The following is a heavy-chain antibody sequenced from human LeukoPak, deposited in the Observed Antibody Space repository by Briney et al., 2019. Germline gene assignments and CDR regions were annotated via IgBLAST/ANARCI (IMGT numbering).Heavy chain of an antibody. Sequence: SETLSLTCTVSGGSISSGSYYWSWIRQPPGKGLEWIGYIYYSGSTNYSPSLKSRVTISVDTSKNQFSLKLSSVTAADTAVYYCARHERDTEHYYYGMDVWGQGTTVTVSS. D-gene: IGHD5-18*01. J-gene: IGHJ6*02. CDR1: GGSISSGSYY. V-gene: IGHV4-61*01. CDR2: IYYSGST. CDR3: ARHERDTEHYYYGMDV.